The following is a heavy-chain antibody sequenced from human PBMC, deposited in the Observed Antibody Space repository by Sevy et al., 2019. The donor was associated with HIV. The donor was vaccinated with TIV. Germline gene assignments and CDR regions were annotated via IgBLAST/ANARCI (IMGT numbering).Heavy chain of an antibody. D-gene: IGHD2-15*01. CDR2: IYSGGST. CDR1: GFTVSSNY. Sequence: GGSLRLSCAASGFTVSSNYMSWVRQAPGKGLEWVSVIYSGGSTYYADSVKGRFTISRDNSKNTLYLQMNSLRAEDTAVYYCARGTKGYCSGGSCYYYGMDVWGQGTTVTVSS. CDR3: ARGTKGYCSGGSCYYYGMDV. J-gene: IGHJ6*02. V-gene: IGHV3-53*01.